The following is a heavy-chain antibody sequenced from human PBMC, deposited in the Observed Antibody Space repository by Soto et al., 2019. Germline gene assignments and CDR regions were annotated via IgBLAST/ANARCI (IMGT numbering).Heavy chain of an antibody. CDR1: GGSISSSSYY. D-gene: IGHD6-13*01. V-gene: IGHV4-39*01. CDR3: ASKIASAALGWFDP. J-gene: IGHJ5*02. CDR2: IYYTGST. Sequence: PSETLSLTCSVSGGSISSSSYYWAWIRQPPGKGLEWIGSIYYTGSTYYNPSLKSRVTLSVDTSKNQFSLRLSSVTAAETAVYYCASKIASAALGWFDPWGQGTLVTVS.